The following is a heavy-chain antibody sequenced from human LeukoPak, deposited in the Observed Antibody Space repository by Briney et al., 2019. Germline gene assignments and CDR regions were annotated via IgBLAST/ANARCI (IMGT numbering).Heavy chain of an antibody. CDR3: ARAYYCGGGSCKLEY. CDR2: IYPGDSDT. D-gene: IGHD2-15*01. J-gene: IGHJ4*02. V-gene: IGHV5-51*01. CDR1: GYLFNSCW. Sequence: GESLKISCPGSGYLFNSCWIAWVRQMPGKGLEWMGIIYPGDSDTRYSPSFRGQITISADKSINTAYLRWSSLKASDTAMYYCARAYYCGGGSCKLEYWGQGTLVTVSS.